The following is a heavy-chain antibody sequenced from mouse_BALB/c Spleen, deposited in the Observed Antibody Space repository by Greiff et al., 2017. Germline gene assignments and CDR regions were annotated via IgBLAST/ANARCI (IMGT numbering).Heavy chain of an antibody. CDR3: ARETPYGTLDY. Sequence: VQLQQPGAELVKPGTSVKLSCKASGYNFTSYWINWVKLRPGQGLEWIGDIYPGSGSTNYNEKFKSKATLTVDTSSSTAYMQLSSLASEDSALYYCARETPYGTLDYWGQGTTLTVSS. CDR1: GYNFTSYW. D-gene: IGHD2-1*01. V-gene: IGHV1-55*01. J-gene: IGHJ2*01. CDR2: IYPGSGST.